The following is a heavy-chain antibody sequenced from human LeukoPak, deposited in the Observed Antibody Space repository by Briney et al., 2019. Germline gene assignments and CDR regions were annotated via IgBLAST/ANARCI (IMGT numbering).Heavy chain of an antibody. V-gene: IGHV4-4*09. D-gene: IGHD2-2*01. CDR1: GSISSYY. CDR3: ARQKCTSTSCRTKNAFDI. CDR2: IYTSGST. J-gene: IGHJ3*02. Sequence: PSETLSLTCTVSGSISSYYWSWFRQPPGKGLEWIGYIYTSGSTRYNLFLKRRVTISVDTSKNQFSLDLSSATAADTAVYYCARQKCTSTSCRTKNAFDIWGQGTMVTVSS.